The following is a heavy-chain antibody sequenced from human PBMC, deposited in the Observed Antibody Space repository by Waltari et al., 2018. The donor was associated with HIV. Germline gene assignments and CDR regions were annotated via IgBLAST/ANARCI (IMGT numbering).Heavy chain of an antibody. J-gene: IGHJ4*02. CDR1: VFRFSSYP. CDR2: ITAGSSYR. V-gene: IGHV3-21*01. CDR3: ARASHGTTPYFDN. D-gene: IGHD1-1*01. Sequence: EVQLVESGGGLVKPGGSLRLVCAISVFRFSSYPMHWVRQAPGKGLEWVSSITAGSSYRNYADSVKGRFTISRDNAKNSLYLQMNSLRGEDTAVYYCARASHGTTPYFDNWGQGTLVTVSS.